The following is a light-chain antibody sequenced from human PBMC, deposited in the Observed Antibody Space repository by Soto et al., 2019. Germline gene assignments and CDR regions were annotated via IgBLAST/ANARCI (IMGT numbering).Light chain of an antibody. J-gene: IGKJ1*01. V-gene: IGKV3-11*01. Sequence: EIVLPQSPATLSLSPGERATLSCRASQSVSSYLAWYQQKPGQAPRLLIYDASNRATGIPARFSGSGSGTDFTITISSLEPEDFAVYYCQQRSNWPPGFGQGTKVEIK. CDR3: QQRSNWPPG. CDR2: DAS. CDR1: QSVSSY.